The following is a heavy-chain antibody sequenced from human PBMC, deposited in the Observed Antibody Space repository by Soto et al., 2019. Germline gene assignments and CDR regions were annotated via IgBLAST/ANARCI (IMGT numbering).Heavy chain of an antibody. CDR2: INPNGGAT. CDR3: ARLRFLGYYGMDV. V-gene: IGHV1-46*04. J-gene: IGHJ6*02. D-gene: IGHD3-3*01. Sequence: QVQLVQSGAEVKKPGASVKVSCKASGYTFSTYYLHWVRQAPGQGLEWMGVINPNGGATSYAQKLQGRVPMTRDTSTNTVYMELRSLRSEDTAIYYCARLRFLGYYGMDVWGQGTTVTVSS. CDR1: GYTFSTYY.